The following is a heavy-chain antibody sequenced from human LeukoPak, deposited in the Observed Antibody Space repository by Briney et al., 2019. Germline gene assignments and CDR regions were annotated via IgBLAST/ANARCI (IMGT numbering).Heavy chain of an antibody. CDR1: GGSISGYY. V-gene: IGHV4-34*01. CDR3: ATAAGGNHNYYYYGMDV. Sequence: PSETLSLTCTVSGGSISGYYWSWIRQPPGKGLEWIGEINHSGSTNYNPSLKSRVTISVDTSKNQFSLKLSSVTAADTAVYYCATAAGGNHNYYYYGMDVWGQGTTVTVSS. D-gene: IGHD6-13*01. CDR2: INHSGST. J-gene: IGHJ6*02.